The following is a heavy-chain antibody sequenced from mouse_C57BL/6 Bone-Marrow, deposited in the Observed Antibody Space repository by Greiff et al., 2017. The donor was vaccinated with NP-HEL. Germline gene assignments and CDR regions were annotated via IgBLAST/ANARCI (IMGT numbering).Heavy chain of an antibody. CDR2: IHPNRGST. J-gene: IGHJ4*01. D-gene: IGHD2-12*01. V-gene: IGHV1-64*01. Sequence: VQLQQSGAELVKPGASVKLSCKASGYTFTSYWMHWVKQRPGQGLEWIGMIHPNRGSTNYNEKFKSKATLTVDKSSSTAYMQLSSLTSDDSAVYYCARRGYYKVDYWGQGTSVTVSS. CDR1: GYTFTSYW. CDR3: ARRGYYKVDY.